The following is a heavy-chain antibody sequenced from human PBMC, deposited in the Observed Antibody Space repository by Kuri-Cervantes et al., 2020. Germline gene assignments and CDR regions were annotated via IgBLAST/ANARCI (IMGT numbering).Heavy chain of an antibody. J-gene: IGHJ6*02. CDR2: IYTSGST. CDR1: GGSVSSGSYY. Sequence: LRLSCTVSGGSVSSGSYYWSWIRQPAGKGLEWIGRIYTSGSTNYNPSLKSRVTISVDTSKNQFSLKLSSVTAADTAVYYCARHHLVVVPAAIPRYYGMDVWGQGTTVTVSS. CDR3: ARHHLVVVPAAIPRYYGMDV. V-gene: IGHV4-61*02. D-gene: IGHD2-2*02.